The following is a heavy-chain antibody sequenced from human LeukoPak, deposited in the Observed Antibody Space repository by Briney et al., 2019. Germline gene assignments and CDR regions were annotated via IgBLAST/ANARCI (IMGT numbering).Heavy chain of an antibody. D-gene: IGHD2-2*02. V-gene: IGHV1-18*01. CDR3: AREGVPAAIWGNNWFDP. CDR1: RYTFTSYG. J-gene: IGHJ5*02. CDR2: ISAYNGNT. Sequence: ASVKVSCTASRYTFTSYGISWVRQAPGHGLEWMGWISAYNGNTDYAQKLQGRVTMTTDTSTSTAYMELRSLRSDDTAVYYCAREGVPAAIWGNNWFDPWGQGTLVTVSP.